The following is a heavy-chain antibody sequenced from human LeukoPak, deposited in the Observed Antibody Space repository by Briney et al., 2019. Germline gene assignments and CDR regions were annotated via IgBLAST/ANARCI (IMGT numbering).Heavy chain of an antibody. CDR1: GFTFSSYS. CDR3: ARDVSGYSYGSYYYYYMDV. CDR2: ISRDSSYI. D-gene: IGHD5-18*01. V-gene: IGHV3-21*01. Sequence: PGGSLRLSCAASGFTFSSYSMNWVRQAPGKGPEWVSSISRDSSYIYYADSVKGRLTISRDNAKNSLYLQMNSLRAEDTAVYYCARDVSGYSYGSYYYYYMDVWGKGTTVTVS. J-gene: IGHJ6*03.